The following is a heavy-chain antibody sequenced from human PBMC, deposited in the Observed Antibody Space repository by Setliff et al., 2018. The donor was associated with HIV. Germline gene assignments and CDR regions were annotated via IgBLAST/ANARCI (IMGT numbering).Heavy chain of an antibody. D-gene: IGHD5-12*01. Sequence: GGSLRLSCAVSGFTFNSAWMNWVRQAPGKGLEWVGRIASNTDGGTTDYAAPVNGRFIISRDDSRNTIYLHMSSLNTEDTAVYYCAKVGREYSGYDFTFDYWGQGTLVTVSS. CDR1: GFTFNSAW. CDR2: IASNTDGGTT. CDR3: AKVGREYSGYDFTFDY. J-gene: IGHJ4*02. V-gene: IGHV3-15*04.